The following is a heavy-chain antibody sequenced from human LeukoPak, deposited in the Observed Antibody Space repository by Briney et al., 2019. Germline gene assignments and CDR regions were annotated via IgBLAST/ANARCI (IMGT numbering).Heavy chain of an antibody. CDR2: ISGSGGST. J-gene: IGHJ4*02. V-gene: IGHV3-23*01. CDR3: AKALHYYGSWSYGDY. CDR1: GLTFSSYA. Sequence: GGSLRLSCAPSGLTFSSYAMSWVRQAPGKGLEWVSAISGSGGSTYYADSVKGRFTISRDNSKNTLYLQMNSLRAEDTAAYYCAKALHYYGSWSYGDYWGQGTLVTVSS. D-gene: IGHD3-10*01.